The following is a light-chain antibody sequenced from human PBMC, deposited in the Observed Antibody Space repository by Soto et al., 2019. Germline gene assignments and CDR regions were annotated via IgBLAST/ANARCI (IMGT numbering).Light chain of an antibody. CDR3: QQYNVWPLT. V-gene: IGKV3-15*01. CDR1: QSVSSN. CDR2: VAS. Sequence: EIVMTQSPATRSVSPRERATLSCRVSQSVSSNLAWYQQKPGQTPKLLLYVASTRATGIPARFSGSGSGTEFTLIISSLQSEDFAVYYCQQYNVWPLTFGGGTKVEFK. J-gene: IGKJ4*01.